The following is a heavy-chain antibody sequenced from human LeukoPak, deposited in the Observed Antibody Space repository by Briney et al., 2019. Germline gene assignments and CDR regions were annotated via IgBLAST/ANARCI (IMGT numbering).Heavy chain of an antibody. V-gene: IGHV1-2*02. CDR1: GYTFTGYY. CDR3: ARVLAAPEMDYYYYMDV. D-gene: IGHD6-13*01. J-gene: IGHJ6*03. CDR2: INPNSGGT. Sequence: ASVKVSCKASGYTFTGYYMHWVLQAPGPGLEWMGWINPNSGGTNYAQKFQGRVTMTRDTSIRTAYMELSRLRSDDTAVYYCARVLAAPEMDYYYYMDVWGKGTTVTVSS.